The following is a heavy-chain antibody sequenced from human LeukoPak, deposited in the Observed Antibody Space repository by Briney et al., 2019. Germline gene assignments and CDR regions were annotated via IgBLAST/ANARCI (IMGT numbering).Heavy chain of an antibody. D-gene: IGHD5-24*01. V-gene: IGHV5-51*01. J-gene: IGHJ4*02. CDR1: GXSFSSYW. Sequence: GESLKISCKGLGXSFSSYWSAWVRQRPGKGLEWMWLIYPGGSETRYDPSFQGQLTISADSSTSTAYLQWSSLRASDTAMYYCARASRDGYNQNFDHWGQGTLVTVSS. CDR2: IYPGGSET. CDR3: ARASRDGYNQNFDH.